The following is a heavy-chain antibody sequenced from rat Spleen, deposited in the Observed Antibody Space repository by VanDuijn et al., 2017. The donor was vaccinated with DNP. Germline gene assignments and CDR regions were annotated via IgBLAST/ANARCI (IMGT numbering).Heavy chain of an antibody. CDR3: ARQSSGSYPHLFAY. V-gene: IGHV5-25*01. CDR2: ISPSGGST. Sequence: EVQLVESGGGLVQPGRSLKLSCAASGFTFSNYDMAWVRQAPTKGLEWFASISPSGGSTYYRDSVKGRFTVYRDNAKSSLYLKMDSLRSEDTATYYCARQSSGSYPHLFAYWGQGTLVTVSS. D-gene: IGHD1-12*02. J-gene: IGHJ3*01. CDR1: GFTFSNYD.